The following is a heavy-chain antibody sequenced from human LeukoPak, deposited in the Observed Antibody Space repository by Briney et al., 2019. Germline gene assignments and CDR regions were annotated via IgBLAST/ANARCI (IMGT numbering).Heavy chain of an antibody. D-gene: IGHD6-19*01. J-gene: IGHJ3*02. CDR1: GFSINMYY. Sequence: GGSLRLSCSASGFSINMYYMTWVRQAPGRGLEWVSVLYSGGSTYYAASVKGRFTISRDNSKNTVYLQMNSLRAEDTAVYYCARGWAVATGAFDIWGHGTMVSVSS. V-gene: IGHV3-53*01. CDR3: ARGWAVATGAFDI. CDR2: LYSGGST.